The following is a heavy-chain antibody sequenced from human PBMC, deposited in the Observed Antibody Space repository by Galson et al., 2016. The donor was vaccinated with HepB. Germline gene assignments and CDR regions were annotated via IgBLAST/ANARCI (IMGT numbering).Heavy chain of an antibody. CDR2: IYYSGST. D-gene: IGHD3-22*01. V-gene: IGHV4-39*01. CDR1: GGSISSSSYY. CDR3: ARSGEGDSSGYYYGWSHYHYGMDV. J-gene: IGHJ6*02. Sequence: ETLSLTCTVSGGSISSSSYYWGWIRQPPGKGLEWIGSIYYSGSTYYNPSLKSRVTISVDTSKNQFSLKLSSVTAADTAVYYCARSGEGDSSGYYYGWSHYHYGMDVWGQGTTVTVSS.